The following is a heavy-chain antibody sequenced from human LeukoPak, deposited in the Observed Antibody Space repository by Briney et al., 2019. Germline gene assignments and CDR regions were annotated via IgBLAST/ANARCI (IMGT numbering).Heavy chain of an antibody. CDR1: GGSISSYY. V-gene: IGHV4-59*01. J-gene: IGHJ5*02. Sequence: SETLSLTCTVSGGSISSYYWSWIRQPPGKGLEWIGYIYYSGSTNYNPSLKSRVTISVDTSKNQFSLKLSSVTAADTAVYYCARVAGQIVVVPDENNWFDPWGQGTLVTVSS. CDR3: ARVAGQIVVVPDENNWFDP. CDR2: IYYSGST. D-gene: IGHD2-2*01.